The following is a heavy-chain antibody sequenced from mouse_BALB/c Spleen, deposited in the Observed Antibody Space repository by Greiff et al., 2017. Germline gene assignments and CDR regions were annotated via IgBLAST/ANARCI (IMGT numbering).Heavy chain of an antibody. CDR3: ARGGLGDYFDY. CDR1: GYTFSSYW. J-gene: IGHJ2*01. D-gene: IGHD2-4*01. V-gene: IGHV1-9*01. Sequence: VQLHQSGAELMKPGASVKISCKATGYTFSSYWIEWVKQRPGHGLEWIGEILPGSGSTNYNEKFKGKATFTADTSSNTAYMQLSSLTSEDSAVYYCARGGLGDYFDYWGQGTTLTVSS. CDR2: ILPGSGST.